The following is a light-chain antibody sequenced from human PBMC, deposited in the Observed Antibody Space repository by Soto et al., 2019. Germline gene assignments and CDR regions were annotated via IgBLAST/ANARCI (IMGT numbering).Light chain of an antibody. V-gene: IGKV1-5*01. Sequence: DIQMTQSPSTLSASVGDRVTITCRATQSISASLAWYQQKPGEAPTLLTYDASSLESGVPSRLSGGGSETEFTLTISSMKPDDVATYYCQHYNSYSTFGQGTKVDIK. CDR3: QHYNSYST. CDR2: DAS. CDR1: QSISAS. J-gene: IGKJ1*01.